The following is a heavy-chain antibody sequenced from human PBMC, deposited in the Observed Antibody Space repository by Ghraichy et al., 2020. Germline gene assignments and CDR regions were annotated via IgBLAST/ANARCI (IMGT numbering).Heavy chain of an antibody. Sequence: GESLNISCAASGFTFSSYAMSWVRQAPGKGLEWVSTISISGGSAYYADSVKGRFTISRDISKNTLYLQMNSLRAKDTAVYYCAKKIRISGSYSFWGQGTLVTVSS. V-gene: IGHV3-23*01. J-gene: IGHJ4*02. CDR1: GFTFSSYA. D-gene: IGHD1-26*01. CDR3: AKKIRISGSYSF. CDR2: ISISGGSA.